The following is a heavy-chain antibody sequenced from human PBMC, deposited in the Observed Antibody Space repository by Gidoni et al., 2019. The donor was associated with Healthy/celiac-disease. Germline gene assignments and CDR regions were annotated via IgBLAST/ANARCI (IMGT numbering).Heavy chain of an antibody. Sequence: QVQLQQWGAGLLKPSETLSVTCAVYGGSFSGYYWSWIRQPPGKGLEWIGEINHSGSTNYNPSLKSRVTISVDTSKNQFSLKLSSVTAADTAVYYCARRGGGYGYWGQGTLVTVSS. CDR3: ARRGGGYGY. J-gene: IGHJ4*02. D-gene: IGHD5-12*01. CDR2: INHSGST. V-gene: IGHV4-34*01. CDR1: GGSFSGYY.